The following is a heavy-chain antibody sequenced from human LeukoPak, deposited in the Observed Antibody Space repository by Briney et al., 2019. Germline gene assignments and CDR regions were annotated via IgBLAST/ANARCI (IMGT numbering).Heavy chain of an antibody. Sequence: SETLSLTCTVSGGSISSYYWSWIRQPPGPGLEWIGYIYYSGSTNYNPSLKGRITISVDASKNQFYLKLSSVTAADTAVYYCARGDDWFDPWGQGTLVTVSS. CDR1: GGSISSYY. V-gene: IGHV4-59*01. CDR2: IYYSGST. J-gene: IGHJ5*02. D-gene: IGHD1-26*01. CDR3: ARGDDWFDP.